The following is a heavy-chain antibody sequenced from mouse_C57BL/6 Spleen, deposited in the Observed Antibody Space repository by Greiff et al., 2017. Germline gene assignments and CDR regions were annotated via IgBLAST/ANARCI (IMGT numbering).Heavy chain of an antibody. CDR3: ADSAGYVGYAMDY. J-gene: IGHJ4*01. CDR2: IYPGDGDT. D-gene: IGHD3-2*02. V-gene: IGHV1-82*01. Sequence: VQLQQSGPELVKPGASVKISCKASGYAFSSSWMNWVKQRPGKGLEWIGRIYPGDGDTNYNGKFKGKATLTADKSSSTAYMQLSSLTSEDSAVYFSADSAGYVGYAMDYWGQGTSVTVSS. CDR1: GYAFSSSW.